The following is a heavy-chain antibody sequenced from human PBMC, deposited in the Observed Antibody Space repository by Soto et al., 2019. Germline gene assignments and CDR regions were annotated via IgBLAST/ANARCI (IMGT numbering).Heavy chain of an antibody. D-gene: IGHD4-17*01. V-gene: IGHV4-30-4*01. CDR1: GGSISSGDYY. J-gene: IGHJ5*02. Sequence: QVQLQESGPGLVKPSQTLSLTCTVSGGSISSGDYYWSWIRQPPGKGLEWIGYIYYSGSTYYNPSLKSRVTSSVDTSKNQFSLKLSSVTAADTAVYYCARLGDYGDYGGWFDPWGQGTLVTVSS. CDR3: ARLGDYGDYGGWFDP. CDR2: IYYSGST.